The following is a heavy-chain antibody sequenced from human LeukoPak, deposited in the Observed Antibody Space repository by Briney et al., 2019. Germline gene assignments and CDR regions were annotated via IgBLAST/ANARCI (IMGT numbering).Heavy chain of an antibody. CDR1: GFTFSSYE. D-gene: IGHD1-1*01. J-gene: IGHJ6*02. CDR3: AKVAGTPGYYYGMDV. CDR2: ISSSGSTI. V-gene: IGHV3-48*03. Sequence: GGSLRLSCAASGFTFSSYEMNWVRQAPGKGLEWVSYISSSGSTIYYADSVKGRFTISRDNSKNTLYLQMNSLRAEDTAVYYCAKVAGTPGYYYGMDVWGQGTTVTVSS.